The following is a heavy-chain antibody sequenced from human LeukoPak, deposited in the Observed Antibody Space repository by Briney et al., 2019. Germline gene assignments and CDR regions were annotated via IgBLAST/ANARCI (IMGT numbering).Heavy chain of an antibody. Sequence: ASVKVSCKASGYTFTSHGISWVRQAPGQGLEWMGWISAYNGNTNYAQKLQGRVTMTTDTSTSTAYMELRSLRSEDTAVYYCARVTTMVRGVIIKYYYYYYMDVWGKGTTVTISS. CDR1: GYTFTSHG. V-gene: IGHV1-18*01. D-gene: IGHD3-10*01. CDR2: ISAYNGNT. CDR3: ARVTTMVRGVIIKYYYYYYMDV. J-gene: IGHJ6*03.